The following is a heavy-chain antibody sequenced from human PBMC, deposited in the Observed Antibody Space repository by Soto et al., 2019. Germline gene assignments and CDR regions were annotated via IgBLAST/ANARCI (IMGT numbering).Heavy chain of an antibody. CDR2: INPKNGGI. D-gene: IGHD2-15*01. CDR1: GYSFSDYF. Sequence: QVQLVQSGAEVKTPGASVRVSCKASGYSFSDYFIHWVRQAPGQGLEWTAWINPKNGGINYAQNFQGRVAVTSDTSIRTVYMELSGLRYHDTAVFFCTRGVGAPNYFASWGQGTLVTVCS. J-gene: IGHJ4*02. CDR3: TRGVGAPNYFAS. V-gene: IGHV1-2*02.